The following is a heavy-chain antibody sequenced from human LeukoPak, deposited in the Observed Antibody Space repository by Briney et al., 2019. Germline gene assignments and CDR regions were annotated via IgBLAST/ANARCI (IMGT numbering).Heavy chain of an antibody. CDR2: INPNSGGT. J-gene: IGHJ4*02. V-gene: IGHV1-2*02. D-gene: IGHD3-22*01. CDR1: GFTFSSYA. CDR3: ARDLGLYDSSGYYGCYFDY. Sequence: GGSLRLSCAASGFTFSSYAISWVRQAPGQGLEWMGWINPNSGGTNYAQKFQGRVTMTRDTSISTAYMELSRLRSDDTAVYYCARDLGLYDSSGYYGCYFDYWGQGTLVTVSS.